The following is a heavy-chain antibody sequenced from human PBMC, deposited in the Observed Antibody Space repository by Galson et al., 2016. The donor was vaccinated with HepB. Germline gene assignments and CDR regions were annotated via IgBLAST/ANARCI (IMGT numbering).Heavy chain of an antibody. CDR1: GFTFSTYA. J-gene: IGHJ2*01. V-gene: IGHV3-23*01. D-gene: IGHD4-17*01. CDR3: ATSVYGDYRFDDWYFDL. CDR2: ISNSGGIT. Sequence: SLRLSCAASGFTFSTYAMGWVRQAPGRGLEWVSAISNSGGITYYADSVKGRFTISREDAKNSLYLQMNSLRAGDTAVYYCATSVYGDYRFDDWYFDLWGRGTLVTVSS.